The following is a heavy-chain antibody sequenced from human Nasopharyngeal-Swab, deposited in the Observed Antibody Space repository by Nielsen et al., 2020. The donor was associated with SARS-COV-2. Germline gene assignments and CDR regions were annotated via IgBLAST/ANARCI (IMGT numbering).Heavy chain of an antibody. CDR2: INHSGGT. D-gene: IGHD6-13*01. CDR1: GGSFSGYY. V-gene: IGHV4-34*01. Sequence: GSLRLSCAVYGGSFSGYYWSWIRQPPGKGLEWIGEINHSGGTNYNPSLKSRVTISVDTSKNQFSLKLSSVTAADTAVYYCARGGSSSWYYYYYGMDVWGQGTTVTVSS. J-gene: IGHJ6*02. CDR3: ARGGSSSWYYYYYGMDV.